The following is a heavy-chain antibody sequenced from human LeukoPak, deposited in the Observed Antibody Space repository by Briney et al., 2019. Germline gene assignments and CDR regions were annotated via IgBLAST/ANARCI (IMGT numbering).Heavy chain of an antibody. Sequence: SETLSLTCTVSGYSVSSGYYWGWIRQPPGKGLEWIGSIYHSGSTYYNPSLKSRVTISVDTSKNQFSLKLSSVTAADTAVYYCARPAGDSYFDYWGQGTLVTVSS. CDR3: ARPAGDSYFDY. CDR2: IYHSGST. J-gene: IGHJ4*02. V-gene: IGHV4-38-2*02. D-gene: IGHD3-10*01. CDR1: GYSVSSGYY.